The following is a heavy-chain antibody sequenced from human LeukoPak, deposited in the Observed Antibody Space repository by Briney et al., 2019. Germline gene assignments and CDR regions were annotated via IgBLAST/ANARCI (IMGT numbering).Heavy chain of an antibody. Sequence: SVKVSCKASGGTFSSYAISWVRQAPGQGLEWMGGIIPIFGTANYAQKFQGRVTITTGESTSTAYMELSSLRSEDTAVYYCARDLDNSSHDAFDIWGQGTMVTVSS. J-gene: IGHJ3*02. V-gene: IGHV1-69*05. CDR1: GGTFSSYA. CDR2: IIPIFGTA. CDR3: ARDLDNSSHDAFDI. D-gene: IGHD6-13*01.